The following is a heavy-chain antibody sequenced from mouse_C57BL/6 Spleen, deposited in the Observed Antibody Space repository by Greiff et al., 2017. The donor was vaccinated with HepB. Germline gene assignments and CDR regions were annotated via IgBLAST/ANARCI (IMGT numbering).Heavy chain of an antibody. CDR3: ARRDGYSYFDY. J-gene: IGHJ2*01. D-gene: IGHD2-3*01. V-gene: IGHV5-4*01. CDR1: GFTFSSYA. Sequence: EVQVVESGGGLVKPGGSLKLSCAASGFTFSSYAMSWVRQTPEKRLEWVATISDGGSYTYYPDNVKGRFTISRDNAKNNLYLQMSHLKSEDTAMYYCARRDGYSYFDYWGQGTTLTVSS. CDR2: ISDGGSYT.